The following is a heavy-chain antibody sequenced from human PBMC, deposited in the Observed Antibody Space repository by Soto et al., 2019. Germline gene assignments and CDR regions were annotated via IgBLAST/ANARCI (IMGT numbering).Heavy chain of an antibody. CDR1: GGSFSGYY. V-gene: IGHV4-34*01. J-gene: IGHJ5*02. Sequence: SETLSLTCAVYGGSFSGYYWSWIRQPPGKGLEWIGEINHSGSTNYNPSLKSRVTISVDTSKNQFSLKLSSVTAADTAVYYCARAPVITMVRGVTGNWFDPWGQGTLVTVPQ. CDR2: INHSGST. D-gene: IGHD3-10*01. CDR3: ARAPVITMVRGVTGNWFDP.